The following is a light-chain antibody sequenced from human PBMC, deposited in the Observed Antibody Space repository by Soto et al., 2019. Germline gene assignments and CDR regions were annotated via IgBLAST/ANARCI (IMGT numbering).Light chain of an antibody. CDR1: SSDVGGYNY. V-gene: IGLV2-14*01. J-gene: IGLJ1*01. Sequence: QSVLTQPASVSGSPGQSITISCTGTSSDVGGYNYVSWYQHHPGKAPKLMIYEVSNRPSGVSNRFSGSKSGNTASLTISGLQAEDAADYYCSSYTSSSTYVFGTGTKLTVL. CDR3: SSYTSSSTYV. CDR2: EVS.